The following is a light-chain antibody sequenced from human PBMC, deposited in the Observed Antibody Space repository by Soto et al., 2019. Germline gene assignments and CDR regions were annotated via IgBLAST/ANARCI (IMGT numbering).Light chain of an antibody. CDR2: TNT. Sequence: QSVLTQPPSVSGGPGQRVTISCTGSSSNIGAGYAVHWYQQLPGRAPKLLIYTNTNRPSGVPDRFSGSKSGSSASLAITGLQTEDEADYYCQSYDTSLSGYVFGTGTKVTVL. V-gene: IGLV1-40*01. J-gene: IGLJ1*01. CDR1: SSNIGAGYA. CDR3: QSYDTSLSGYV.